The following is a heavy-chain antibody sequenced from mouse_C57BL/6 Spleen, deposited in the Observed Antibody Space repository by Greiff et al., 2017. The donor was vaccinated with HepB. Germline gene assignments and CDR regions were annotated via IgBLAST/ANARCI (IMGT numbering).Heavy chain of an antibody. CDR2: IWSGGST. J-gene: IGHJ1*03. CDR3: ASIYYGKGYFDV. Sequence: VQLQESGPGLVQPSQSLSITCTVSGFSLTSYGVHWVRQSPGKGLEWLGVIWSGGSTDYNAAFISRLSISKDNSKSQVFFKMNSLQADDTAIYYCASIYYGKGYFDVWGTGTTVTVSS. V-gene: IGHV2-2*01. CDR1: GFSLTSYG. D-gene: IGHD1-1*01.